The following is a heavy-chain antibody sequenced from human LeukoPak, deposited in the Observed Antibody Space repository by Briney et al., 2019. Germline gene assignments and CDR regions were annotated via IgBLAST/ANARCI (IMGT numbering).Heavy chain of an antibody. D-gene: IGHD3-3*01. CDR1: GYTFTSCG. V-gene: IGHV1-18*01. Sequence: ASVKVSCKASGYTFTSCGISWVRQAPGQGLEWMGWISAYNGNTNYAQKLQGRVTMTTDTSASTAYMELRSLRSDDTAVYYYARDLNTYYDFWSGIDYWGQGTLVTVSS. CDR2: ISAYNGNT. J-gene: IGHJ4*02. CDR3: ARDLNTYYDFWSGIDY.